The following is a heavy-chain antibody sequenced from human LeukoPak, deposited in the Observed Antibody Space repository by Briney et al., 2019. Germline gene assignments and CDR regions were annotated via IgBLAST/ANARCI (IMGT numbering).Heavy chain of an antibody. CDR2: ISGYSGKT. Sequence: ASVKVSCKASGYTFTTYAIIWVRQAPGQGLEWMGWISGYSGKTNYAQEFQGRVTMTTDTSTSTAYMELRTLRSGDTAVYYCARGALYYFDYWGQGTLVTVSS. V-gene: IGHV1-18*01. J-gene: IGHJ4*02. CDR1: GYTFTTYA. D-gene: IGHD2-15*01. CDR3: ARGALYYFDY.